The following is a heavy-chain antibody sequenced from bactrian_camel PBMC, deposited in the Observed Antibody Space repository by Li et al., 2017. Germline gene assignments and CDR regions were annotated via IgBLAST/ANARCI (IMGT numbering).Heavy chain of an antibody. V-gene: IGHV3S40*01. CDR3: TADRGRCYTLMKTAFNY. CDR2: IATGSGNT. D-gene: IGHD2*01. CDR1: GHTGSRYR. Sequence: VHLVESGGGSVQNGGSLRLSCAASGHTGSRYRVGWFRQVPGKEREGVARIATGSGNTYYADSVKGRFTISQDNADKTLYLQMYSLRPEDTAMYYCTADRGRCYTLMKTAFNYWGQGTQVTVS. J-gene: IGHJ4*01.